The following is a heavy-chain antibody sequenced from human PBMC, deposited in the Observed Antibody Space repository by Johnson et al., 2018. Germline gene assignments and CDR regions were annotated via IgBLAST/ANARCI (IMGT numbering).Heavy chain of an antibody. D-gene: IGHD3-22*01. CDR1: GFTFDDYA. CDR3: AKALFYYDSSGFHDSYYYYGMDV. CDR2: INWDGGST. V-gene: IGHV3-43D*03. J-gene: IGHJ6*02. Sequence: VQLQESGGVVVQPGGSLRLSCAASGFTFDDYAMHWVRQAPGKGLAWVSLINWDGGSTYYADSVKGRFTISRANIKNSLYLKINSLRAADTAVYYCAKALFYYDSSGFHDSYYYYGMDVWGQGTTVTVSS.